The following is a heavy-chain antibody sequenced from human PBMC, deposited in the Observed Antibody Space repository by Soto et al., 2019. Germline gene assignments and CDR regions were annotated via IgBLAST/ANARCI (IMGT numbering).Heavy chain of an antibody. J-gene: IGHJ4*02. CDR1: GGSISSGGYY. CDR2: IYYSGST. Sequence: PSETLSLTCTVSGGSISSGGYYWSWIRQHSGKGLEWIGYIYYSGSTYYNPSLKSRVTISVDTSKNQFSLKLSSVTAADTAVYYCARGTQEWPLDYWGQGTLVTVSS. D-gene: IGHD3-3*01. CDR3: ARGTQEWPLDY. V-gene: IGHV4-31*03.